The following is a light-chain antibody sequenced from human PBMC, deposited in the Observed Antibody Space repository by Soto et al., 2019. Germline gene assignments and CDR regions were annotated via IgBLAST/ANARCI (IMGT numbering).Light chain of an antibody. J-gene: IGLJ3*02. CDR2: GNN. Sequence: QSVPTQPPSLSAAHGQRVTLSCTWSSSNIRAHPDVQWYQQLPGTAPKLVIYGNNNRPPGVPDRFSGSKSGTSASLAITWLRAEYEGDYHCQSYDSRSAWVFGGGTKLTV. CDR3: QSYDSRSAWV. V-gene: IGLV1-40*01. CDR1: SSNIRAHPD.